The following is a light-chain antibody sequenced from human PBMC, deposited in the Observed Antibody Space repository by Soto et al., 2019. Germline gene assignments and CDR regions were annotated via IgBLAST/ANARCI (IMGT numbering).Light chain of an antibody. J-gene: IGKJ5*01. Sequence: EIVLTQSPGTLCLSPGERATLSCRASHSVSSIYLAWYQQNPGQAPRLLIYGASSRPTGIPDRFSRSWSGTDFTLTISRRDPEDFAVYYCQQYGGSPPITFGQGTRLEI. V-gene: IGKV3-20*01. CDR1: HSVSSIY. CDR3: QQYGGSPPIT. CDR2: GAS.